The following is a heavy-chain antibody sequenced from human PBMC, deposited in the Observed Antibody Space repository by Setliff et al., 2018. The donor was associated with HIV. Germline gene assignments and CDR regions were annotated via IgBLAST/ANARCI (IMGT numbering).Heavy chain of an antibody. Sequence: LRLSCAASGFTFRSFDMHWVRQAPGKGLEWVSCIGTLSDTYYPNSVKGRFTISGDNAKNSLYLQMNGLRAGDTAVYFCARAGRRHYYGSGSYAVFDYWGQGIVVTVSS. CDR2: IGTLSDT. D-gene: IGHD3-10*01. V-gene: IGHV3-13*01. CDR1: GFTFRSFD. J-gene: IGHJ4*02. CDR3: ARAGRRHYYGSGSYAVFDY.